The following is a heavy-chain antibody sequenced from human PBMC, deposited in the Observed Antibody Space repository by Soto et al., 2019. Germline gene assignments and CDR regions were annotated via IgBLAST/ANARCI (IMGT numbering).Heavy chain of an antibody. CDR3: AKGGRQWLVTSDFNY. CDR2: VSHDGRNT. CDR1: GLTFSDYA. J-gene: IGHJ4*02. D-gene: IGHD6-19*01. Sequence: VQLVESEGGVVQPGRSLRLSCAASGLTFSDYAMHWVRQAPGKGLEWVAVVSHDGRNTHYADSVKGRFTISRDSSKNTVSLEMTSLRPEDTAVYYCAKGGRQWLVTSDFNYWGQGALVTVSS. V-gene: IGHV3-30*18.